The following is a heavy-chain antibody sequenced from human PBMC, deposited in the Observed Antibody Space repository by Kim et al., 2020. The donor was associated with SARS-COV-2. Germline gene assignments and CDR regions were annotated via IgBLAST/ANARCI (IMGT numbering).Heavy chain of an antibody. CDR3: VREPNN. V-gene: IGHV3-11*01. CDR2: GRAI. Sequence: GRAIKYADSVNGRFTISRDNAKKSLYLQMNSLTPEDTAVYYCVREPNNWGQGTLVTVSS. J-gene: IGHJ4*02.